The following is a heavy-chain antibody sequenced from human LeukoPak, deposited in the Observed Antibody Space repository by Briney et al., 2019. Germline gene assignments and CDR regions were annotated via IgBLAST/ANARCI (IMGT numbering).Heavy chain of an antibody. D-gene: IGHD3-22*01. V-gene: IGHV3-21*01. CDR1: GFTFSRYS. J-gene: IGHJ4*02. CDR3: AKDLRYDSSGYFDY. Sequence: GGSLRLSCAASGFTFSRYSMDWVRQAPGKGLEWVSSITSSSSDMYYADSVKGRFTIFRDNARNSLYLQMSSLRAEDTAVYYCAKDLRYDSSGYFDYWGQGTRVTVSS. CDR2: ITSSSSDM.